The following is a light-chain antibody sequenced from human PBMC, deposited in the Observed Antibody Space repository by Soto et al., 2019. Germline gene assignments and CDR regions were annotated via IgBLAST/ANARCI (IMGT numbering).Light chain of an antibody. J-gene: IGKJ2*01. CDR3: QQSSTTPYT. CDR2: AAS. Sequence: DIQMTQSPPSLSASVGDRGTITCRAIQSITTFLNWYKQTPGESPKLLIFAASSLQTGVSSRFSGSGSGTEFTLTISSLLREDYATYFCQQSSTTPYTFGPGTKLQVK. CDR1: QSITTF. V-gene: IGKV1-39*01.